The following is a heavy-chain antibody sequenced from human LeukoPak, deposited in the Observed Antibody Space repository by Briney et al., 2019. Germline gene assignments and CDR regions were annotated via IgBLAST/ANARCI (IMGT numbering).Heavy chain of an antibody. CDR3: AKGDCSSTSCIRHYYYYMDV. J-gene: IGHJ6*03. CDR2: ISGSGGST. CDR1: GFTFSSYA. D-gene: IGHD2-2*01. Sequence: GGSLRLSCAASGFTFSSYAMSWVRQAPGKGLEWVSAISGSGGSTYYADSVTGRFTISRDNSKNTLYLPMNRLRAEDTAVYYCAKGDCSSTSCIRHYYYYMDVWGKGTTVTVSS. V-gene: IGHV3-23*01.